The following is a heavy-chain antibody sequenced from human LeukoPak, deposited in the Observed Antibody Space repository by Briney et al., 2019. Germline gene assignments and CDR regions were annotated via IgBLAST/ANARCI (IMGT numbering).Heavy chain of an antibody. J-gene: IGHJ4*02. CDR3: ARDLDFWSGHDY. CDR2: IYYSGST. CDR1: GGSISSYY. D-gene: IGHD3-3*01. Sequence: SETLSLTCTASGGSISSYYWSWIRQPPGKGLEWIGYIYYSGSTNYNPSLKSRVTISVDTSKNQFSLKLSSVTAADTAVYYCARDLDFWSGHDYWGQGTLVTVSS. V-gene: IGHV4-59*01.